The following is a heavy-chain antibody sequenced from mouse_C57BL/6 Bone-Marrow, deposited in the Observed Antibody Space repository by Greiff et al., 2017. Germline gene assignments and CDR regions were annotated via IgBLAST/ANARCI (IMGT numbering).Heavy chain of an antibody. CDR3: ATTVVASHWYFDV. CDR1: GYTFTSYG. V-gene: IGHV1-81*01. CDR2: IYPRSGNT. J-gene: IGHJ1*03. D-gene: IGHD1-1*01. Sequence: QVHVKQSGAELARPGASVKLSCKASGYTFTSYGISWVKQRTGQGLEWIGEIYPRSGNTYYNEKFKGKATLTADKSSSTAYMELRSLTSEDSAVYFCATTVVASHWYFDVWGTGTTVTVSS.